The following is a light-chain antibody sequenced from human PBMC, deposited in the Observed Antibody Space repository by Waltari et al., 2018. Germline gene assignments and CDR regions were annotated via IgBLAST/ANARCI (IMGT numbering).Light chain of an antibody. CDR2: EGK. V-gene: IGLV2-23*01. CDR1: IRDVWSCNL. Sequence: HSALTQPAFVSASPEQSITISCTEHIRDVWSCNLFSWYQQHPVTAPKLRIYEGKKRPSGVSNRFSCSNSGNTASLTISGLQAEDVADYFCYSYAGGTTGVFGTGTKVTVL. J-gene: IGLJ1*01. CDR3: YSYAGGTTGV.